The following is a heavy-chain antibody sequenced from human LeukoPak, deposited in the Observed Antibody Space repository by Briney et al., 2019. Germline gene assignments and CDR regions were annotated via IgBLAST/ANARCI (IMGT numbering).Heavy chain of an antibody. V-gene: IGHV1-69*02. CDR1: GGTFSSHT. J-gene: IGHJ6*02. D-gene: IGHD5-18*01. CDR3: ARIPSGDVDTAMVMYYHYGMDV. Sequence: SVKVSCKASGGTFSSHTISWVRQAPEQGLEWMGRIIPLFGIVNYAQKFQDRVTITADKSTSTAYMEVSSLRSEDTAVYYCARIPSGDVDTAMVMYYHYGMDVWGQGITVTVSS. CDR2: IIPLFGIV.